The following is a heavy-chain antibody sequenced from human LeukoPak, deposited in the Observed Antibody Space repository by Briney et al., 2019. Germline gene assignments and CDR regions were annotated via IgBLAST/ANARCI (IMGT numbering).Heavy chain of an antibody. J-gene: IGHJ4*02. D-gene: IGHD5-24*01. CDR3: AKIPGDGYNSGFDY. CDR1: GFTFDDYA. V-gene: IGHV3-9*01. Sequence: GRSLRLSCAASGFTFDDYAMHCVRQAPGKGLEWVSGISWNSGSIGYADSVKGRFTISRDNAKNSLYLQMNSLRAEDTALYYCAKIPGDGYNSGFDYWGQGTLVTVSS. CDR2: ISWNSGSI.